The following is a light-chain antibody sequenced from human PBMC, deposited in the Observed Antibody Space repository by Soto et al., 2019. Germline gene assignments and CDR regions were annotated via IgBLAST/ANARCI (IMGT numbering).Light chain of an antibody. CDR1: QSVSSSY. CDR2: GAS. Sequence: EIVLTQSPGTLSLSPGERATLSCRAIQSVSSSYLAWYQQKAGQAPRLLIYGASIRATGIPDRFSGSGSGTDFTLTISRLEPEDFALYFCQQYGSSAPITFGQGTRLEIK. J-gene: IGKJ5*01. V-gene: IGKV3-20*01. CDR3: QQYGSSAPIT.